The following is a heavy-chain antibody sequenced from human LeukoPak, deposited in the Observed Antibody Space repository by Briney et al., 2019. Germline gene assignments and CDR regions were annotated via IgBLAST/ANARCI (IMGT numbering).Heavy chain of an antibody. V-gene: IGHV1-69*13. Sequence: GASVKVSCKASGYTFTSYAMNWVRQAPGQGLEWMGGIIPIFGTANYAQKFQGRVTITADESTSTAYMELSSLRSEDTAVYYCLTIFGVVIRQASYYYYGMDVWGQGTTVTVSS. CDR3: LTIFGVVIRQASYYYYGMDV. CDR1: GYTFTSYA. J-gene: IGHJ6*02. D-gene: IGHD3-3*01. CDR2: IIPIFGTA.